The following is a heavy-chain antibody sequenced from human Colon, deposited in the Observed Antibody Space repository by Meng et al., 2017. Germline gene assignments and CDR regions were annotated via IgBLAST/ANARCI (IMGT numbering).Heavy chain of an antibody. CDR2: SRTKASSYTT. Sequence: GGSLRLSCVASGFTFSDHLMDWVRQAPGEGLEWVGRSRTKASSYTTEYAASVRGRFTVSRDESKNLFYLQMNNLRADDTAVYYCTGGRPGSAPYDYCGQGILVAVSS. V-gene: IGHV3-72*01. J-gene: IGHJ4*02. CDR3: TGGRPGSAPYDY. CDR1: GFTFSDHL. D-gene: IGHD1-26*01.